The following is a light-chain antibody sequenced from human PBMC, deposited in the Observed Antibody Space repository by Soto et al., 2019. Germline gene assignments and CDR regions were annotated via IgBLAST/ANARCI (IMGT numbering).Light chain of an antibody. CDR2: GTS. CDR1: QTISGN. CDR3: QQYNSWPIT. V-gene: IGKV3-15*01. Sequence: EIVMTQSPATLSESPGERATLSCRACQTISGNLAWYRHKPGQAPRLLIYGTSTRATGIPARFSGSGSGTEFTLTISSLQSEDFAVYYCQQYNSWPITFGQGTRLEIK. J-gene: IGKJ5*01.